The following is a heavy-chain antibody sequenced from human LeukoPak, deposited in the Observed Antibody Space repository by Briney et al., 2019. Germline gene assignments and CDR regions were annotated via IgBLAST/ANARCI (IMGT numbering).Heavy chain of an antibody. Sequence: GGSLRLSCAASGFTFSSYAVHWVRQAPGKGLEWVAVISYDGSNKYYADSVKGRFTIPRDNSKNTLYLQMNSLRAEDTAVYYCARDLAAVPAGIRGYWGQGTLVTVSS. V-gene: IGHV3-30-3*01. D-gene: IGHD2-2*02. CDR1: GFTFSSYA. CDR2: ISYDGSNK. J-gene: IGHJ4*02. CDR3: ARDLAAVPAGIRGY.